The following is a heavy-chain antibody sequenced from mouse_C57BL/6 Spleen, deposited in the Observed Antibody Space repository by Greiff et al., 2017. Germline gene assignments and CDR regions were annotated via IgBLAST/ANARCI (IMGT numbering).Heavy chain of an antibody. CDR1: GYTFTSYW. J-gene: IGHJ2*01. D-gene: IGHD4-1*01. CDR3: RRDWAGGFDY. Sequence: QVQLQQPGAELVKPGASVKMSCKASGYTFTSYWITWVKQRPGQGLEWIGDIYPGSGSTYYTEKFKSKATLTVDTSSSTAYMQLSSLTSEDAAVYYCRRDWAGGFDYWGQGTTLTVSS. CDR2: IYPGSGST. V-gene: IGHV1-55*01.